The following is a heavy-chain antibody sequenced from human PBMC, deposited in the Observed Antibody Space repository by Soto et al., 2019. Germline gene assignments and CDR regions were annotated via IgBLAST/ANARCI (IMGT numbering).Heavy chain of an antibody. Sequence: SETLSLTCTVSGFSIGSGIYYWSWIRQPPGKGLEWIGYIYYSGSTNYNPSLKSRVTISVDTSKNQFSLKLSSVTAADTAVYYCARGPLVAATPVYYYGMDVWGQGTKVTVSS. CDR1: GFSIGSGIYY. V-gene: IGHV4-61*01. CDR2: IYYSGST. D-gene: IGHD2-15*01. CDR3: ARGPLVAATPVYYYGMDV. J-gene: IGHJ6*02.